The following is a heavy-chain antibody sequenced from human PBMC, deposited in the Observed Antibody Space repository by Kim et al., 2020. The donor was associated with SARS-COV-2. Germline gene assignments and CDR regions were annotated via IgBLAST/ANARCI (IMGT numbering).Heavy chain of an antibody. V-gene: IGHV3-64*01. J-gene: IGHJ3*02. CDR3: ARDRAETYYDDALDI. D-gene: IGHD3-22*01. Sequence: NSVKGRFTISRDNSKNTLYLQMGSLRAEDMAVYYCARDRAETYYDDALDIWGQGTMVTVSS.